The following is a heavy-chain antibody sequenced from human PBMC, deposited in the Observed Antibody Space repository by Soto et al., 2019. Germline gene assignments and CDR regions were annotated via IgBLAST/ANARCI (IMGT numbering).Heavy chain of an antibody. D-gene: IGHD3-10*01. Sequence: EVQLVESGGGLVQPGGSLRLSCAASGFTFSSHWLHWVRQAPGKGLVWVSRINSDGSTTNYADSVKGQFTISRDNAKHTVYLQVNSLRAEDTAVYYCARGGSGTFLLDYWGQGTLVTVSS. CDR2: INSDGSTT. CDR1: GFTFSSHW. CDR3: ARGGSGTFLLDY. V-gene: IGHV3-74*01. J-gene: IGHJ4*02.